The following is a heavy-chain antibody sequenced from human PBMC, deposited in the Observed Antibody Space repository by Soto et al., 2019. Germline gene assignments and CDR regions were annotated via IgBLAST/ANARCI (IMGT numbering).Heavy chain of an antibody. D-gene: IGHD2-15*01. Sequence: SETLSLTCAVYGGSFRGYYLSWIRQPPGKGLEWIGEINHSGSTNYNPSLKSRVTISVDTSKNQLSLKLSSVTAADTAVYYCARGQCSGGSCYRRRTYYFDYWGQGTLVTVSS. V-gene: IGHV4-34*01. CDR1: GGSFRGYY. CDR2: INHSGST. J-gene: IGHJ4*02. CDR3: ARGQCSGGSCYRRRTYYFDY.